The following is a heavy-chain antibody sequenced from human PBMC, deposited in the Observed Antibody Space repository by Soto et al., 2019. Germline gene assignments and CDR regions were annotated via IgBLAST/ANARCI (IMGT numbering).Heavy chain of an antibody. V-gene: IGHV1-58*01. J-gene: IGHJ3*02. D-gene: IGHD3-3*01. CDR3: AAPGVLRFLEWQDPNFDI. CDR1: GFTFTSSA. CDR2: IVVGSGNT. Sequence: AVKVSCKASGFTFTSSAVQWVRQARGQRXEWIGWIVVGSGNTNYAQKFQERVTITRDMSTSTAYMELSSLRSEDTAVYYCAAPGVLRFLEWQDPNFDIWGQGTMVTVSS.